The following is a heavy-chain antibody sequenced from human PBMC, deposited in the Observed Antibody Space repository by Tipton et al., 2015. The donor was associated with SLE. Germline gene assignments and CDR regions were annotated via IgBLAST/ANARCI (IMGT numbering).Heavy chain of an antibody. V-gene: IGHV3-21*01. CDR3: AKGLSPRDAFDI. CDR1: GFTFDTYS. Sequence: SLRLSCAASGFTFDTYSVNWVRQAPGKGLEWVSSLSSRSSYRFHADSVKGRFTISRDNSKNTLYLQMNSLRAEDTAVYYCAKGLSPRDAFDIWGQGTMVTVSS. J-gene: IGHJ3*02. CDR2: LSSRSSYR.